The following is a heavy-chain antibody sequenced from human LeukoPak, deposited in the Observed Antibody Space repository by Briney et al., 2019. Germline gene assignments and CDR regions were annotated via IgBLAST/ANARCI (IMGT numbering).Heavy chain of an antibody. V-gene: IGHV4-59*01. CDR2: IYYSGST. CDR1: GGSISSYY. CDR3: ARGQFDSSGYYYGFDY. D-gene: IGHD3-22*01. Sequence: SETLSLTCTVSGGSISSYYWSWIRQPPGKGLEWLGYIYYSGSTNYNPSLKSRITISVDTSKNQFSLKLSSVTAADTAVYYCARGQFDSSGYYYGFDYWGQGTLVTVSS. J-gene: IGHJ4*02.